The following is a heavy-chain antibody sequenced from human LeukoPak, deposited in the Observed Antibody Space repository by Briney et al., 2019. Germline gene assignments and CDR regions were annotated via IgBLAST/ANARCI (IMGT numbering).Heavy chain of an antibody. D-gene: IGHD6-13*01. CDR2: IWYDGSNK. J-gene: IGHJ4*02. CDR1: GFTFSSYG. V-gene: IGHV3-33*01. CDR3: VGGSSWVFDY. Sequence: GGSLRLSRAASGFTFSSYGMHWVRQAPGKGLEWVAVIWYDGSNKYYADSVKGRFTISRDNSKNTLYLQMNSLRAEDTAVYYCVGGSSWVFDYRGQGTLVTVSS.